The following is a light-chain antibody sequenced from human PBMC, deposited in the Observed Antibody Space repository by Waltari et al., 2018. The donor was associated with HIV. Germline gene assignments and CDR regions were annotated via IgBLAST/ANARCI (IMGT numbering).Light chain of an antibody. CDR3: MQTLQTPPT. V-gene: IGKV2-28*01. Sequence: DIVMTQSLLSLPVTPGEPASISCRSSQSLLYSNGWNYLDWYLQKPGQSPQLLIYLGSHRASGVPDRFSGSGSGTDFTLKISRVEAEDFGVYYCMQTLQTPPTFGQGTKVELK. J-gene: IGKJ1*01. CDR2: LGS. CDR1: QSLLYSNGWNY.